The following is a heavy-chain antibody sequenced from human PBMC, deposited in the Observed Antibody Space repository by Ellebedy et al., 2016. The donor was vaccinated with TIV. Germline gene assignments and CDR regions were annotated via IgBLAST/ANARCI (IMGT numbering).Heavy chain of an antibody. V-gene: IGHV3-74*01. CDR1: GFTFSRYW. CDR2: INTDGSTT. CDR3: ARGSSSGWYPNWLDP. D-gene: IGHD6-19*01. J-gene: IGHJ5*02. Sequence: GESLKISCAASGFTFSRYWMHWVRQAPGKGLAWVSRINTDGSTTTNADSVKGRFTISRDNAKNTLYLQMNSLRADDTAVYYCARGSSSGWYPNWLDPWGQGTLVTVSS.